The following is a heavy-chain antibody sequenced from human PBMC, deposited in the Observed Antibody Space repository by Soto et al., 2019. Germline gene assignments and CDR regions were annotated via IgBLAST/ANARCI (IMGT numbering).Heavy chain of an antibody. CDR1: GFTFSSYG. J-gene: IGHJ6*02. Sequence: GGSLRLSCAASGFTFSSYGMHWVRQAPGKGLEWVAVISYDGSNKYYADSVKGRFTISRDNSKNTLYLQMNSLRAEDTAVYYCAKDAAARAKGYYYYGMDVWGQGTTVTVSS. D-gene: IGHD6-6*01. CDR3: AKDAAARAKGYYYYGMDV. CDR2: ISYDGSNK. V-gene: IGHV3-30*18.